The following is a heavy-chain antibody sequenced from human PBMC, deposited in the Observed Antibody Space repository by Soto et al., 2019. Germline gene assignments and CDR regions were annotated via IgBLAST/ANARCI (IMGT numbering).Heavy chain of an antibody. Sequence: PGGSLRLSCAASGFTFSSYGMHWVRQAPGKGLEWVAVIWYDGSNKYYADSVKGRFTISRDNSKNTLYLQMNSLRAEDTAVYYCARDLAGTTPYYYYGMDVWGQGTTVTVSS. CDR2: IWYDGSNK. CDR1: GFTFSSYG. D-gene: IGHD1-7*01. J-gene: IGHJ6*02. CDR3: ARDLAGTTPYYYYGMDV. V-gene: IGHV3-33*01.